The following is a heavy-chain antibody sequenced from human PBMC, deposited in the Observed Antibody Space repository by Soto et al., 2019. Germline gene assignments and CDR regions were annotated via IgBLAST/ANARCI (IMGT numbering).Heavy chain of an antibody. CDR3: VKDSYADFHRVLSTAEYFFDY. D-gene: IGHD2-2*01. J-gene: IGHJ4*01. Sequence: EVQLVESGGGLVRPGRSLRLSCTASGFTFDDYAMHWVRQAPGRGLEWVSGITWNRGNIAYADSVKGRFTIARADDNNSLYLQMNSLRPEDTALYYCVKDSYADFHRVLSTAEYFFDYWGHGTLVTVSS. CDR1: GFTFDDYA. CDR2: ITWNRGNI. V-gene: IGHV3-9*01.